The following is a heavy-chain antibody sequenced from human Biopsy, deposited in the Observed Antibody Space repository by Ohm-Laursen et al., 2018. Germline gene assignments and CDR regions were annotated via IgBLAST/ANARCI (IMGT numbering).Heavy chain of an antibody. J-gene: IGHJ6*02. CDR3: STGGGDFYYNGMDV. V-gene: IGHV3-15*01. CDR1: GFTFGDAW. CDR2: IKSKFDGETT. D-gene: IGHD3-16*01. Sequence: SLRLSCAALGFTFGDAWMSWIRQAPGKGLEWVGRIKSKFDGETTDYAAPVKGRFIISRDDSKSTLFLQMNSLKVEDTGVYFCSTGGGDFYYNGMDVWGQGTTVTVSS.